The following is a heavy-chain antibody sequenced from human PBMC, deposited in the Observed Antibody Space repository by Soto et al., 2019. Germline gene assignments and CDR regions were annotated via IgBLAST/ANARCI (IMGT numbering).Heavy chain of an antibody. J-gene: IGHJ4*02. CDR1: GGSISSSSYY. V-gene: IGHV4-39*07. CDR2: IYYSGST. Sequence: SETLSLTCTVSGGSISSSSYYWGWIRQPPGKGLEWIGSIYYSGSTYYNPSLKSRVTISVDTSKNQFSLKLSSVTAEDTAVFYFAKDMSGSGNSFSVYFFDCWGQGTWVTVSS. CDR3: AKDMSGSGNSFSVYFFDC. D-gene: IGHD3-10*01.